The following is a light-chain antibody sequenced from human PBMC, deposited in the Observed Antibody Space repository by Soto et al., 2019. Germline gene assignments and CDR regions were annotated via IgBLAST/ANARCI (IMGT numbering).Light chain of an antibody. Sequence: DMQMTQSPSSLSASVGDRVSITCRASQGITRDLAWYQHKPGKAPKRLIYAPSSLQSGAPSRFSGSGSGTEFTLTISSLQREDFATYYCLQHNSYPYTFGKGTRLASK. CDR3: LQHNSYPYT. CDR2: APS. J-gene: IGKJ2*01. V-gene: IGKV1-17*01. CDR1: QGITRD.